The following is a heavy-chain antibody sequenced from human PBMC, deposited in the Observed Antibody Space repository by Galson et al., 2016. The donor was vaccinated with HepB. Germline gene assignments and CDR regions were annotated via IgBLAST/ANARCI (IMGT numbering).Heavy chain of an antibody. CDR2: MNPNSGNT. V-gene: IGHV1-8*01. J-gene: IGHJ4*02. Sequence: SVKVSCKASGYTFTSYDTNWVRQAPGQGLEWMGWMNPNSGNTGFAPKFQGRVSMTRDNSISTAYLELNSLTSEDTAIYYCAREPLDSGSYNNKFDSWGQGTLVTVSS. CDR3: AREPLDSGSYNNKFDS. D-gene: IGHD3-10*01. CDR1: GYTFTSYD.